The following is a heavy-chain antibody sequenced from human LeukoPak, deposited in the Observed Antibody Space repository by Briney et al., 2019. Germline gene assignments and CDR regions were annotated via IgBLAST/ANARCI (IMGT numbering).Heavy chain of an antibody. CDR3: AATVSYNYFGNYV. CDR2: IYYSGNT. J-gene: IGHJ6*02. V-gene: IGHV4-30-4*01. D-gene: IGHD2/OR15-2a*01. CDR1: VVFIYRDYYL. Sequence: PSETLALPFTLSVVFIYRDYYLCRWIRQPPGKGLEWIGYIYYSGNTYYNASLKSRVTIPADTSKNQFSLKLSSVTAADTAVYFRAATVSYNYFGNYVWGQGTTVTVSS.